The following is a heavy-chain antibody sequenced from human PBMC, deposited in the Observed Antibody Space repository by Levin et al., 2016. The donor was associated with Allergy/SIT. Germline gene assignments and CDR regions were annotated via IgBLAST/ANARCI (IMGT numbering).Heavy chain of an antibody. CDR2: IYYSGST. J-gene: IGHJ3*02. CDR3: ARRPPITMIVDRRGTFDI. D-gene: IGHD3-22*01. Sequence: WIRQPPGKGLEWIGYIYYSGSTNYNPSLKSRVTISVDTSKNQFSLKLSSVTAADTAVYYCARRPPITMIVDRRGTFDIWGQGTMVTVSS. V-gene: IGHV4-61*07.